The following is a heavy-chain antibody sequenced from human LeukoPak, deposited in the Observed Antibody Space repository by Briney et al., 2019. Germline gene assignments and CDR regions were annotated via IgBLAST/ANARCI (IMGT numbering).Heavy chain of an antibody. Sequence: WASVKVSCKASGYTFTSYYMHWVRQAPGQGLEWMGWINPNSGGTNYAQKFQGRVTMTRDTSISTAYMELSRLRPDDTAVYYCARDEYSSSGYYYMDVWGKGTTVTVSS. J-gene: IGHJ6*03. CDR2: INPNSGGT. D-gene: IGHD6-6*01. CDR3: ARDEYSSSGYYYMDV. V-gene: IGHV1-2*02. CDR1: GYTFTSYY.